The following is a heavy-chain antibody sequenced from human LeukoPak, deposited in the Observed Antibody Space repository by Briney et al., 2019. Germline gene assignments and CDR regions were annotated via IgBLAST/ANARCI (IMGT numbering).Heavy chain of an antibody. CDR2: INHSGST. V-gene: IGHV4-34*01. D-gene: IGHD2-8*02. Sequence: SETLSLTCAVYGGSFSGYYWSWIRQPPGKGLEWIGEINHSGSTNYNPSLKSRVTISVDTSKNQFSLKLSSVTAADTAVYYCARLGYWGSAPYHRDYWGQGTLVTVSS. CDR1: GGSFSGYY. J-gene: IGHJ4*02. CDR3: ARLGYWGSAPYHRDY.